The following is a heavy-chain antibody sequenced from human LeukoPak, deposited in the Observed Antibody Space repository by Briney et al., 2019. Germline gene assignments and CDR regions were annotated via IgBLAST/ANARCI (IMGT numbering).Heavy chain of an antibody. Sequence: SETLSLTCTVSGGSISSYYWSWIRQPPGKGLEWIGYIYYSGSTNYNPSLKSRVTISVDTSKNQFSLKLSSVTAADTAVYYCARARAMYYYGSGSYYNGPFDYWGQGTLVTVSS. CDR2: IYYSGST. CDR1: GGSISSYY. V-gene: IGHV4-59*01. J-gene: IGHJ4*02. CDR3: ARARAMYYYGSGSYYNGPFDY. D-gene: IGHD3-10*01.